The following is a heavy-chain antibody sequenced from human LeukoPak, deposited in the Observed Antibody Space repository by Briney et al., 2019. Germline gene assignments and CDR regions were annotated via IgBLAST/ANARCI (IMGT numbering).Heavy chain of an antibody. CDR2: IFHTGNT. CDR1: GYSINNGYY. J-gene: IGHJ3*02. V-gene: IGHV4-38-2*02. CDR3: EGEWNYYAFEI. Sequence: SETLSLTCTVFGYSINNGYYWGCIRQAPGKGLEWMGSIFHTGNTYYNPSLKRRFTIAIDTSKNQFSLKLSSVTAGDTAVYYCEGEWNYYAFEIWGQGTMVSVSS. D-gene: IGHD1-7*01.